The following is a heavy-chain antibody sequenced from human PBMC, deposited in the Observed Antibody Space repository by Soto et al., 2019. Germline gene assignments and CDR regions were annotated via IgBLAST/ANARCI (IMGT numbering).Heavy chain of an antibody. CDR2: INAGNGNT. D-gene: IGHD2-2*01. CDR1: GYTFTNYA. J-gene: IGHJ6*03. CDR3: ARGHLAVVPVASWYFYMDV. V-gene: IGHV1-3*01. Sequence: ASVKVSCKASGYTFTNYALHWVRQAPGQRLEWMGWINAGNGNTRYSQKFQGRVTITRDTSARTAYMELSSLRSEDTAVYYCARGHLAVVPVASWYFYMDVWGKGTTVTVSS.